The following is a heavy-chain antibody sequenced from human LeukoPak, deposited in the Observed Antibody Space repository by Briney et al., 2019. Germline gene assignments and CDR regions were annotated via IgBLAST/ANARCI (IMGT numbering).Heavy chain of an antibody. D-gene: IGHD1-26*01. Sequence: ASVKVSCKASGYTFTGYYMHWVRQAPGQGLEWMGWINPNSGGTNYAQKSQGRVTMTRDTSISTAYMELSRLRSDDTAVYYCARLNRIVGATTGYWGQGTLVTVSS. CDR3: ARLNRIVGATTGY. V-gene: IGHV1-2*02. J-gene: IGHJ4*02. CDR2: INPNSGGT. CDR1: GYTFTGYY.